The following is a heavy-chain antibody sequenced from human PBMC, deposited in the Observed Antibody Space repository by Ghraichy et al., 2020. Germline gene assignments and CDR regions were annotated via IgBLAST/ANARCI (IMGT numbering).Heavy chain of an antibody. CDR2: ISAYNGNT. Sequence: ASVNVSCKASGYTFTSYGISWVRQAPGQGLEWMGWISAYNGNTNYAQKLQGRVTMTTDTSTSTAYMELRSLRSDDTAVYYCARDLRYGGNTTDAFDIWGQGTMVTVSS. CDR3: ARDLRYGGNTTDAFDI. D-gene: IGHD4-23*01. CDR1: GYTFTSYG. J-gene: IGHJ3*02. V-gene: IGHV1-18*04.